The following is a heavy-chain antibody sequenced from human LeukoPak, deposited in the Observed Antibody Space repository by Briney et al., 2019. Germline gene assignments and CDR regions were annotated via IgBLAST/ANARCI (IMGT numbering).Heavy chain of an antibody. CDR2: IYHSGST. CDR1: GGSFSSGGYS. V-gene: IGHV4-30-2*01. Sequence: SETLSLTCAVSGGSFSSGGYSWSWIRQPPGKGLEWIGYIYHSGSTYYNPSLKSRVTISVDRSKNQFSLKLSSVTAADTAVYYCARESITLNWFDPWGQGTLVTVSS. CDR3: ARESITLNWFDP. D-gene: IGHD3-10*01. J-gene: IGHJ5*02.